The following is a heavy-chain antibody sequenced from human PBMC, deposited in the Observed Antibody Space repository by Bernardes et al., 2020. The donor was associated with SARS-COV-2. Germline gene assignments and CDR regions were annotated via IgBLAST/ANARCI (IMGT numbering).Heavy chain of an antibody. CDR1: GYTFSKFY. V-gene: IGHV1-2*02. CDR2: VTPNTGGT. J-gene: IGHJ4*02. D-gene: IGHD3-22*01. CDR3: ARPSTHDGSGYYALDFDH. Sequence: ASVKVSCKTSGYTFSKFYMHWVRQAPGQGLEWMGWVTPNTGGTNYAQKFQGRVTMTRDTSISTAYMELRMLTSDDTAIYYCARPSTHDGSGYYALDFDHWGQGTLVTVSS.